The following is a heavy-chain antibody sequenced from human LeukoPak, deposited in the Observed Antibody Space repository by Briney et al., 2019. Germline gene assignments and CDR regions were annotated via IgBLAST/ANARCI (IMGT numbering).Heavy chain of an antibody. Sequence: GGSVRLFCAAWGFTFNSYWVLGLPQARGEGLEGVVNIKEGGSEKYYVDSVKGRITISRDNAKNSLYLQMNSLRAEDTAVYYCARKRVIITLLGLGPPPDAAPNDCWGQGTLVTASS. D-gene: IGHD3-10*01. CDR3: ARKRVIITLLGLGPPPDAAPNDC. J-gene: IGHJ4*02. CDR2: IKEGGSEK. V-gene: IGHV3-7*04. CDR1: GFTFNSYW.